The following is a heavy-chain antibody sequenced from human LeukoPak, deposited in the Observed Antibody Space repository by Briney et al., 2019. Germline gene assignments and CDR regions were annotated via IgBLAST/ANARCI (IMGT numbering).Heavy chain of an antibody. Sequence: SETLSLTCTVSGGSITTSSYYWGWIRQPPGKGLEWIGGIYYGGSTYYNPSLKSRVTISVDTSKNQSTLKLRSVTAADTAVYYSARVHYVCGSGPDPYNWLDPWGQGTLVTVSS. J-gene: IGHJ5*02. V-gene: IGHV4-39*06. CDR1: GGSITTSSYY. CDR3: ARVHYVCGSGPDPYNWLDP. CDR2: IYYGGST. D-gene: IGHD3-16*01.